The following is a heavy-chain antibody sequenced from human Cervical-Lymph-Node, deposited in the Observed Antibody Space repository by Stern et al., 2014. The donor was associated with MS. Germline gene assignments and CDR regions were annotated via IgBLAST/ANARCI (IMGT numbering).Heavy chain of an antibody. Sequence: QVKLVESGSEVRKPGSSVNVTCKASGGTFRSFAVNWVRQAPGKGLEWGGGIIPVFGTPTYAPKIHGTVTIISDESTNTVYVELSSLTTDDTATYFCASAHPATRRCYKGMNVWGQGTTIAVSS. D-gene: IGHD2-2*01. CDR2: IIPVFGTP. CDR3: ASAHPATRRCYKGMNV. J-gene: IGHJ6*02. CDR1: GGTFRSFA. V-gene: IGHV1-69*05.